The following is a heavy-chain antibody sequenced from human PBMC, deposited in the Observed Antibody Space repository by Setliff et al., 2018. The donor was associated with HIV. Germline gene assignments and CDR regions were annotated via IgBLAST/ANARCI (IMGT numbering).Heavy chain of an antibody. CDR3: AGMFFYGSGSKSDFDY. CDR1: GGSISSSSDY. J-gene: IGHJ4*02. Sequence: TLSLTCTVSGGSISSSSDYWGWIRQRPGKGLEWIGYIYNRGYTYYNPSLKSRVTTSIDTPQNQFSLRLSSVTVADTAVYYCAGMFFYGSGSKSDFDYWGQGTQVTVSS. V-gene: IGHV4-31*03. D-gene: IGHD3-10*01. CDR2: IYNRGYT.